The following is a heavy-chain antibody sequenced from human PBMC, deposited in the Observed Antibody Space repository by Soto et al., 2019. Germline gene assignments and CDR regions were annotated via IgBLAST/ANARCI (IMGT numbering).Heavy chain of an antibody. J-gene: IGHJ6*03. D-gene: IGHD4-17*01. CDR1: GFTFSSYS. CDR2: ISSSSSYI. Sequence: GGSLRLSCAASGFTFSSYSMNLVRQAPGKGLEWVSSISSSSSYIYYADSVKGRFTISRDNAKNSLYLQMNSLRAEDTAVYYCARDLGNYGDQRGYYYYYYMDVWGKGTTVTVSS. V-gene: IGHV3-21*01. CDR3: ARDLGNYGDQRGYYYYYYMDV.